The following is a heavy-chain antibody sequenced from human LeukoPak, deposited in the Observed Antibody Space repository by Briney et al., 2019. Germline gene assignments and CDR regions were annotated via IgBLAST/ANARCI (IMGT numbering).Heavy chain of an antibody. J-gene: IGHJ6*03. Sequence: GGSLRLSCAASGFTFSGYEMNWVRQAPGKGLEWVSYISSSGSTIYYADSVKGRFTISRDNAKNSLHLQMNSLRAEDTAVYYCAREVGYYYMDVWGKGSTVTVSS. CDR1: GFTFSGYE. CDR2: ISSSGSTI. D-gene: IGHD2-15*01. V-gene: IGHV3-48*03. CDR3: AREVGYYYMDV.